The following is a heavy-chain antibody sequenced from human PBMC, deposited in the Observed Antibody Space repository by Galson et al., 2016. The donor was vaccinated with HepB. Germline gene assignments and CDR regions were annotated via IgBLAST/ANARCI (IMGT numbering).Heavy chain of an antibody. J-gene: IGHJ4*02. CDR1: GDSVSNNFAG. V-gene: IGHV6-1*01. D-gene: IGHD3-10*01. Sequence: CAISGDSVSNNFAGWYWIRLSPSRGLEWLGRAFYRSTWKYDYAASVQSRMTIIPDMSKNQFSLLLNSVTPEDTAVYYCTRSTYLARGFVYWGQGSLVTFSA. CDR3: TRSTYLARGFVY. CDR2: AFYRSTWKY.